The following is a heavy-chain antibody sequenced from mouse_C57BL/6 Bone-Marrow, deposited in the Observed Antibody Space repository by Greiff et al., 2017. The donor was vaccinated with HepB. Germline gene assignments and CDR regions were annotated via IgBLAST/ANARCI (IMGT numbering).Heavy chain of an antibody. J-gene: IGHJ4*01. D-gene: IGHD2-2*01. CDR2: INPNNGGT. CDR3: GGYDPLAMDY. V-gene: IGHV1-26*01. CDR1: GYTFTDYY. Sequence: EVQLQQSGPELVKPGASVKISCKASGYTFTDYYMNWVKQSHGKSLEWIGDINPNNGGTSYNQKFKGKATLTVDKSSSTAYMELRSLTSEDSAVYYCGGYDPLAMDYWGQGTSVTVSS.